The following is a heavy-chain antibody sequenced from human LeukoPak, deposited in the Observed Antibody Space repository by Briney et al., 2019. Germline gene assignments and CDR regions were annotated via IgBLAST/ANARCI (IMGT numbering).Heavy chain of an antibody. V-gene: IGHV3-48*03. CDR1: GFTFSSYE. Sequence: GGSLRLSCAASGFTFSSYEMNWVRQAPGKGLEWVSYISSSGTTIYYGDSVKGRFTISRDNAKNSLYLQMNSLRADDTGVYYCARDSGGYDFDYWGQGTLVTVSS. D-gene: IGHD6-25*01. CDR2: ISSSGTTI. CDR3: ARDSGGYDFDY. J-gene: IGHJ4*02.